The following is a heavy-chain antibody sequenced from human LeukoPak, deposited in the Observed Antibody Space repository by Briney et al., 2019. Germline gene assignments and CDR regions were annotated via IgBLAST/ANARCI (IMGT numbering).Heavy chain of an antibody. CDR1: GFSFTSYW. V-gene: IGHV3-7*01. J-gene: IGHJ4*02. Sequence: GGSLRLSCAASGFSFTSYWMSWVRQAAGKGLEWVANIKPDGSDKYYVDSVKGRFTISRDNAKNSLYLEMDTLRTEDTAVYYCVGDPGDYWGQGTLVTVSS. CDR2: IKPDGSDK. CDR3: VGDPGDY.